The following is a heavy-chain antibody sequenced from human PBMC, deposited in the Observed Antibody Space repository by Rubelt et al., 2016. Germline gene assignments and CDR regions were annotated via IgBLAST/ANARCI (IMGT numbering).Heavy chain of an antibody. Sequence: QVQLQESGPGLVKPPETLSLTCTVSNGSIRGYYWSWIRQPPGKELEWIAYIYSSGSAPYNPSLKSRVTISVDTSNSQFSLRLTSVTAADTAVYFCARNNRYFELWGRGTLVTVSS. CDR1: NGSIRGYY. CDR3: ARNNRYFEL. D-gene: IGHD1-14*01. V-gene: IGHV4-59*01. CDR2: IYSSGSA. J-gene: IGHJ2*01.